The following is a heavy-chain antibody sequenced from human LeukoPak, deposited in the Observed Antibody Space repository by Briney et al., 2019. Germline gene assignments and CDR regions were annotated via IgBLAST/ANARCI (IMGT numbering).Heavy chain of an antibody. CDR2: IYYSGST. J-gene: IGHJ5*02. D-gene: IGHD4-17*01. CDR1: GGSISSYY. CDR3: ARHSTVTKAYFDP. V-gene: IGHV4-59*08. Sequence: KPSETLSLTCTVSGGSISSYYWSWIRQPPGKGLEWIGYIYYSGSTNYNPSLKSRVTISVDTSKNQFSLKLTSVTAADTAVYYCARHSTVTKAYFDPWGQGTLVTVSS.